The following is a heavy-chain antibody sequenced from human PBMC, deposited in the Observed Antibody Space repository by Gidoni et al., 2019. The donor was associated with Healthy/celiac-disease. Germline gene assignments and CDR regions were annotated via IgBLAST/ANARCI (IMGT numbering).Heavy chain of an antibody. V-gene: IGHV4-39*01. CDR3: AHQVTTEGLDY. J-gene: IGHJ4*02. CDR1: GGSISSSSYY. Sequence: QLQLQESGPGLVKPSETLSLTCTVYGGSISSSSYYWGWIRQPPGKGLEWIGSIYYSGSTYYNPSLKSRVTISVDTSKNQFSLKLSSVPAADTAVYYCAHQVTTEGLDYWGQGTLVTVSS. D-gene: IGHD3-22*01. CDR2: IYYSGST.